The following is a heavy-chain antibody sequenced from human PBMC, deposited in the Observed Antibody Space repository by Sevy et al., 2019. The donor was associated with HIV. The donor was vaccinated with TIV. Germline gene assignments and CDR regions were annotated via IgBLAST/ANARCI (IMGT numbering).Heavy chain of an antibody. CDR3: ARVPTYYYGSATYFES. D-gene: IGHD3-10*01. V-gene: IGHV1-18*01. CDR1: GYTFASEG. Sequence: ASVKVSCKASGYTFASEGVSWVRQAPGQGLEWMGWIGAYNGNRNSAQKFQARVTMTIDTSTSTAYMELRSLRSDDTAVHYCARVPTYYYGSATYFESWGQGTLVTVSS. J-gene: IGHJ4*02. CDR2: IGAYNGNR.